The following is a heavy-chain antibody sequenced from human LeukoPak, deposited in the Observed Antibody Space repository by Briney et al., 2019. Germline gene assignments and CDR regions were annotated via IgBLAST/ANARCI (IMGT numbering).Heavy chain of an antibody. Sequence: ASVKVSCKASGGTFSSYAISWVRQAPGQGLEWMGGIIPILGTANYAQKFQGRVTITADESTSTAYMELSSLRSEDTAVYYCASETVAAHNWFDPWGQGTLVTVSS. D-gene: IGHD6-6*01. V-gene: IGHV1-69*13. J-gene: IGHJ5*02. CDR2: IIPILGTA. CDR1: GGTFSSYA. CDR3: ASETVAAHNWFDP.